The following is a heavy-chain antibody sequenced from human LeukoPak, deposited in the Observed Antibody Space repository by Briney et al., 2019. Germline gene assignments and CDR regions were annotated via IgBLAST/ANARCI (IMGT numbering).Heavy chain of an antibody. D-gene: IGHD2-2*01. CDR2: INHSGST. CDR3: ARVPDDIVVVPAAKRGYFDY. CDR1: GGSFSGSY. V-gene: IGHV4-34*01. Sequence: SETLSLTCAVYGGSFSGSYWSWIRQPPGKGLEWIGEINHSGSTNYNPSLKSRVTISVDTSKNQFSLKLSSVTAADTAVYYCARVPDDIVVVPAAKRGYFDYWGQGTLVTVSS. J-gene: IGHJ4*02.